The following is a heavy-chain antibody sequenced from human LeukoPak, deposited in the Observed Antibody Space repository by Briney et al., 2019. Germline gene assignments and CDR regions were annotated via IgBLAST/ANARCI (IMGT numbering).Heavy chain of an antibody. CDR1: GGSISSYY. V-gene: IGHV4-4*07. CDR3: ATELLGAGNLGNDY. Sequence: SETLSLTCTVSGGSISSYYWSWIRQPAGKGLEWIGRIYTSGSTNYNPSLKSRVTMSVDTSKNQFSLKLSSVTAADTAVYYCATELLGAGNLGNDYWGQGTLVTVSS. CDR2: IYTSGST. J-gene: IGHJ4*02. D-gene: IGHD1-26*01.